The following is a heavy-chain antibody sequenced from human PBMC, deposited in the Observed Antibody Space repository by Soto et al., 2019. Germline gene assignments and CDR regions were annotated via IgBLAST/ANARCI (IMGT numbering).Heavy chain of an antibody. CDR3: ARKYLTYYYGSGSNPLDY. J-gene: IGHJ4*02. V-gene: IGHV1-18*01. D-gene: IGHD3-10*01. CDR1: GYTFTSYG. CDR2: ISAYNGNT. Sequence: GASVKVSCKASGYTFTSYGISWVRQAPGQGLEWMGWISAYNGNTNYAQKLQGRVTMTTDTSTSTAYMELRSLRSDDTAVYYCARKYLTYYYGSGSNPLDYRGQGTLVTVSS.